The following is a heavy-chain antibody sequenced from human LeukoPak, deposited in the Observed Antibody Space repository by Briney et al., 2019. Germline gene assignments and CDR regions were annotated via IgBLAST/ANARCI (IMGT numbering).Heavy chain of an antibody. CDR2: IYYRRTT. CDR3: ARDRRSGGSYYHLGRPDAFDI. Sequence: ETLSLTCTVSGYCISSGYDWGWIRQPPGKGLEWIGSIYYRRTTYYNPSLKSRVTISVDTSKSQFSLKLSSVTAADTAVYYCARDRRSGGSYYHLGRPDAFDIWGQGTMATVSS. J-gene: IGHJ3*02. CDR1: GYCISSGYD. V-gene: IGHV4-38-2*02. D-gene: IGHD1-26*01.